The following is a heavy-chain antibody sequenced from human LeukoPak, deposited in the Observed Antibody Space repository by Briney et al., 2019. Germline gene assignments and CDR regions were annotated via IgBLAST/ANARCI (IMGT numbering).Heavy chain of an antibody. CDR3: TTDIDYYGSPEFWVVDY. J-gene: IGHJ4*02. D-gene: IGHD3-10*01. CDR1: GFTFSNAW. V-gene: IGHV3-15*07. CDR2: IKSKTDGGTT. Sequence: PGGSLRLSCAASGFTFSNAWMNWVRQAPGKGLEWVGRIKSKTDGGTTDYAAPVKGRFTISRDDSKNTLYLQMNSLKTEDTAVYYCTTDIDYYGSPEFWVVDYWGQGTLVTVSS.